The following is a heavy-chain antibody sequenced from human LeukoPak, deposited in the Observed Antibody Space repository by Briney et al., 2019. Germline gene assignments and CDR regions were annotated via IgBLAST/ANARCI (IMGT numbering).Heavy chain of an antibody. CDR1: GYTFTGYY. CDR2: INPNSGGT. V-gene: IGHV1-2*02. Sequence: ASVKVSCKASGYTFTGYYMHWVRQAPGQGLEWMGWINPNSGGTNYAQKFQGRVTMTRDTFISTAYMELSRLRSDDTAVYYCARVFPRFYGDYEAYWGQGTLVTVSS. D-gene: IGHD4-17*01. J-gene: IGHJ4*02. CDR3: ARVFPRFYGDYEAY.